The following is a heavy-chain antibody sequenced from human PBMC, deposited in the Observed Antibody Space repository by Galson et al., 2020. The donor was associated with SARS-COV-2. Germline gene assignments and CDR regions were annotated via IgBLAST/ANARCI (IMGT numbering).Heavy chain of an antibody. J-gene: IGHJ6*02. CDR3: AGGLAVAGIYYYYGMDV. CDR2: ISYDGSNK. CDR1: GFTFSSYA. Sequence: GESLKISCAASGFTFSSYAMHWVRQAPGKGLEWVAVISYDGSNKYYADSVKDRFTISRDNSKNTLYLQMNSLRAEDTAVYYCAGGLAVAGIYYYYGMDVWGQGTTVTVSS. V-gene: IGHV3-30*04. D-gene: IGHD6-19*01.